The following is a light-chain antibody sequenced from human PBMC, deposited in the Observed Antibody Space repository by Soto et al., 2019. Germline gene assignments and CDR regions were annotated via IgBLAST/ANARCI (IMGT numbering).Light chain of an antibody. CDR2: GAS. V-gene: IGKV3-20*01. CDR3: QQYGSSPQT. Sequence: EIVLTQSPGTLSLPPGERATLSCRASQSVSSNYLAWYQQKPGQAPRLLIYGASSRATGIPDRFGGSGSGTDFTLAISRLEPEDFAVYYCQQYGSSPQTFGQGTKVDIK. J-gene: IGKJ1*01. CDR1: QSVSSNY.